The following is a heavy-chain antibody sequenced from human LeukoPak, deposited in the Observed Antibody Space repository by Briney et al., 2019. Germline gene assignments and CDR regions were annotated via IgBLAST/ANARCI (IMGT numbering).Heavy chain of an antibody. V-gene: IGHV3-23*01. J-gene: IGHJ4*02. CDR2: INDSGGAT. CDR3: ARDTAGDYEFDY. D-gene: IGHD4-17*01. Sequence: GGSLRLSCAASGFTFSSYAMSWVRQAPGKGLEWVSTINDSGGATFSADSVKGRFTISRDNSKNTLDLQINSLRAEDTAVYYCARDTAGDYEFDYWGQGTLVTVAS. CDR1: GFTFSSYA.